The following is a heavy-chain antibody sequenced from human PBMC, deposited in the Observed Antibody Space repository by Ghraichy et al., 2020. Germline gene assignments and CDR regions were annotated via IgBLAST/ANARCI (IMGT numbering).Heavy chain of an antibody. J-gene: IGHJ3*01. D-gene: IGHD3-16*01. CDR2: ISGSGGSA. CDR1: GFTFGSYA. Sequence: GESLNISCAASGFTFGSYAMNWVRQAPGKGLEWVSTISGSGGSAFYADSVKGRFTISRDNSKNTLYLQMNSLRAEDTAVYFCAKRGGEANGWGAFDVWGQGTRVTVSS. CDR3: AKRGGEANGWGAFDV. V-gene: IGHV3-23*01.